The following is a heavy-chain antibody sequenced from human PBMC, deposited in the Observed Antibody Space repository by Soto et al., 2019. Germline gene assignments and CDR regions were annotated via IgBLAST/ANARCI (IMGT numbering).Heavy chain of an antibody. V-gene: IGHV1-8*01. CDR1: GYTITSYD. CDR3: ARGQRGYSGYDYYMDV. CDR2: MNPNSGNT. J-gene: IGHJ6*03. Sequence: ASVKVSCKASGYTITSYDINWVRQATGQGLEWMGWMNPNSGNTGYAQKFQGRVTMTRNTSISTAYMELSSLRSEDTAVYYCARGQRGYSGYDYYMDVWGKGTTVTVSS. D-gene: IGHD5-12*01.